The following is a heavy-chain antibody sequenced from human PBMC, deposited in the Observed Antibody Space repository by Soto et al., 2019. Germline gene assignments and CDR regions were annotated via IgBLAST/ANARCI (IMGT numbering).Heavy chain of an antibody. V-gene: IGHV1-8*01. CDR1: GYTFTSYD. Sequence: QVQLVQSGAEVKKPGASVKVSCKASGYTFTSYDINWVRQATGQGLEWMGWMNPNSGNTGYAQKFQGRVTMARNTSISTAYMELSSLRSEDTAVYYGARGLLAAAGMGYWGQGTLVTVSS. CDR3: ARGLLAAAGMGY. CDR2: MNPNSGNT. D-gene: IGHD6-13*01. J-gene: IGHJ4*02.